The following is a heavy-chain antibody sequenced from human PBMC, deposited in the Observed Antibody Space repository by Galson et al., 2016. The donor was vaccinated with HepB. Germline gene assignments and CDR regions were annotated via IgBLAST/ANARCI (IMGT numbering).Heavy chain of an antibody. CDR3: AREERCCSSMICQNPDYGMDV. CDR2: ISYDGSNE. D-gene: IGHD2-2*01. J-gene: IGHJ6*02. Sequence: SLRLSCAASGFRFGRYGMHWVRQAPGKGLEWVAMISYDGSNEYYADSVKGRVTISRDNSKNSLYLQMNSLRAEDTAVYFGAREERCCSSMICQNPDYGMDVWGQGTTVTVSS. CDR1: GFRFGRYG. V-gene: IGHV3-30-3*01.